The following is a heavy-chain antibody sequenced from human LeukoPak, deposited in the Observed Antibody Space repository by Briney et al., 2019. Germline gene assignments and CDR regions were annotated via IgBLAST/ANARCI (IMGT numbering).Heavy chain of an antibody. J-gene: IGHJ6*02. Sequence: GGSLRLSCAASGFTFSGYEMNWVRQAPGKGLEWVSYISSSGSTIYYADSVKGRFTISRDNAKNSLYLQMNSLRAEDTAVYYCARDSSGLLWNYYYGMDVWGQGTTVTVSS. V-gene: IGHV3-48*03. CDR2: ISSSGSTI. CDR1: GFTFSGYE. D-gene: IGHD2-21*02. CDR3: ARDSSGLLWNYYYGMDV.